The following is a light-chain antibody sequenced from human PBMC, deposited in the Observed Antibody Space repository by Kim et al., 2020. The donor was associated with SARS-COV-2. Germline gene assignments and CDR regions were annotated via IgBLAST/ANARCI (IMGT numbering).Light chain of an antibody. V-gene: IGKV2-28*01. CDR1: QSLLHSNGYNY. J-gene: IGKJ2*01. CDR2: LGS. Sequence: DIVMTQSPLSLPVTPGEPVSISCRSSQSLLHSNGYNYLDWYLQKPGQSPQLLISLGSNRASGVPDRFSGSGSGTDFTLKISRVEAEDVGVYYCMEALQTPYTFGQGTKLEI. CDR3: MEALQTPYT.